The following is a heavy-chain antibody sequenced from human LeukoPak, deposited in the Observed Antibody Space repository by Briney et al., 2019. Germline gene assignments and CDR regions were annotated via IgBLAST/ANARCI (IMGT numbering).Heavy chain of an antibody. CDR3: ARTYYDFWSGYYSHEGNPFDY. V-gene: IGHV3-21*06. CDR2: ISSSSSYI. CDR1: GFTFSSYS. D-gene: IGHD3-3*01. J-gene: IGHJ4*02. Sequence: PGGSLRLSCAASGFTFSSYSMNWVRQAPGKGLEWVSSISSSSSYIYYADSVKGRFTISRDNDKNSLYLQMNSLRAEDTAVYYCARTYYDFWSGYYSHEGNPFDYWGQGTLVTVSS.